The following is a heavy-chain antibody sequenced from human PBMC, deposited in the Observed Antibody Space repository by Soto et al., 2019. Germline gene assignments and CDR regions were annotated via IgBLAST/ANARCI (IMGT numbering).Heavy chain of an antibody. D-gene: IGHD2-2*02. CDR1: GFTFSSYD. CDR3: AKSLAIGYYYSYTMDV. CDR2: ISNDGSNK. J-gene: IGHJ6*02. V-gene: IGHV3-30*18. Sequence: QVQLVESGGGVVQPGRSLRLSCAASGFTFSSYDMHWVRQAPGKGLEWVALISNDGSNKYYTDSVKGRFTISRDNSKNTLYLQMDSLRAEDTAVYYCAKSLAIGYYYSYTMDVWGQGTTVTVSS.